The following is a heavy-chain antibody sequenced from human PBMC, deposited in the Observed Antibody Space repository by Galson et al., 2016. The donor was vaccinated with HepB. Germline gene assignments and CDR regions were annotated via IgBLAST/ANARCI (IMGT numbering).Heavy chain of an antibody. V-gene: IGHV3-7*01. D-gene: IGHD3-10*01. J-gene: IGHJ6*02. CDR2: IKEDGSEK. CDR3: ARGRLWFGEPHYYGMDV. CDR1: GFTFSSYW. Sequence: SLRLSCAASGFTFSSYWMSWVRQAPEKGQEWVANIKEDGSEKYYVDSVKGRITISRDNAKNSLYLQMNSLRADDTSVYYCARGRLWFGEPHYYGMDVWGQGATVTVSS.